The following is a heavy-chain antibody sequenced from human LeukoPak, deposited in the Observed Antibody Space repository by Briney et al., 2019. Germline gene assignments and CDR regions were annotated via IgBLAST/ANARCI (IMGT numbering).Heavy chain of an antibody. CDR1: GGSITSYY. D-gene: IGHD7-27*01. CDR3: ARHSSITGGRLSGYWLDP. Sequence: SETLSLTCTVSGGSITSYYWSWIRQPPGKGLEWIAYMFYTGSTNYNPSLKGRVTISMDTSKNQVSLKLSSVTAADTAVYYCARHSSITGGRLSGYWLDPWGQGTLVTVSS. V-gene: IGHV4-59*08. CDR2: MFYTGST. J-gene: IGHJ5*02.